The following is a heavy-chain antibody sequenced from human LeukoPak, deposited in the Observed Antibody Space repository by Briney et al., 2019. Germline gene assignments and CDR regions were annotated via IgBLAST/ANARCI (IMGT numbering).Heavy chain of an antibody. CDR3: AKDLECGGDCWNPFDY. Sequence: GGSLRLSCAASGFTFSSYSMNWVRQAPGKGLEWVSAISGSGGSTYYADSVKGRFTISRDNSKNTLYLQMNSLRAEDTAVYYCAKDLECGGDCWNPFDYWGQGTLVTVSS. CDR2: ISGSGGST. D-gene: IGHD2-21*02. J-gene: IGHJ4*02. CDR1: GFTFSSYS. V-gene: IGHV3-23*01.